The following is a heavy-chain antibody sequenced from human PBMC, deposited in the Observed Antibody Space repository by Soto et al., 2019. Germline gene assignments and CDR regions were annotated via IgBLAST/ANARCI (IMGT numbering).Heavy chain of an antibody. V-gene: IGHV4-4*02. CDR2: ISHSETT. J-gene: IGHJ4*02. D-gene: IGHD6-13*01. CDR3: ARSELAAGDFDS. Sequence: SETLSLTCTVSGDSVSSTYWWNWVHQPPGKGLEWIGEISHSETTDYSPSLKSRVTISVDKSKNQFSLKLSSVTAADTAVYYCARSELAAGDFDSWGQRALVTVSS. CDR1: GDSVSSTYW.